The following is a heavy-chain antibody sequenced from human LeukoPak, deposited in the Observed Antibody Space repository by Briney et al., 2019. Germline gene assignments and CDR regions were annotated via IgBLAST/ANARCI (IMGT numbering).Heavy chain of an antibody. CDR2: IYSGGST. V-gene: IGHV3-53*01. CDR1: GFTVSSNY. Sequence: GGSLRLXCAASGFTVSSNYMSWVRQAPGKGLEWVSVIYSGGSTYYADSVKGRFTISRDNSKNTLYLQMNSLRAEDTAVYYCARETRYYDSSGYHAAFDYWGQRTLVTVSS. CDR3: ARETRYYDSSGYHAAFDY. J-gene: IGHJ4*02. D-gene: IGHD3-22*01.